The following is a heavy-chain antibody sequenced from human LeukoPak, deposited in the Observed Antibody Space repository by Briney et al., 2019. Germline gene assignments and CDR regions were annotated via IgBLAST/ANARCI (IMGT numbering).Heavy chain of an antibody. CDR2: IYYSGST. CDR3: ARGPWGFWYLDL. V-gene: IGHV4-59*01. Sequence: PSETLSLTCTVSGGSISSYYWSWIRQPPGKGLEWIGSIYYSGSTNYNPSLTSRVTISVDTSKNQFSLNLRSVTAADTAVYYCARGPWGFWYLDLWGRGTLVTVSS. J-gene: IGHJ2*01. D-gene: IGHD7-27*01. CDR1: GGSISSYY.